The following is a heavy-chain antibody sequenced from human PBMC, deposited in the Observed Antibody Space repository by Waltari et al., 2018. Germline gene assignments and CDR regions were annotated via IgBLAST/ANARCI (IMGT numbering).Heavy chain of an antibody. CDR1: GFTFDDYG. CDR3: ARDKWGPDY. D-gene: IGHD7-27*01. Sequence: EVLLVESGGAVVRPGGYLRLSCAASGFTFDDYGMVWVRQAPGKGLEWVSGISWNGASTDYADSVKGRFTISRDKAKNSLYLQMNSLIAEDTALYHCARDKWGPDYWGQGTLVTVSS. V-gene: IGHV3-20*01. CDR2: ISWNGAST. J-gene: IGHJ4*02.